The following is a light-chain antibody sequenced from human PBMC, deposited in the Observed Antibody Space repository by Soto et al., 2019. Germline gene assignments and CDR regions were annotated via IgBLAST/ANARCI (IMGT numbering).Light chain of an antibody. CDR2: AAS. V-gene: IGKV3-20*01. Sequence: EIVLTQSPGTLSLSPGERATLSCRASQSVTSSYLAWYQHKLGQAPRLLIYAASSRATGIPDRFSGSGSGTDFTLTISRLEPEDFAEYYCQQYGSSPGTFGQGTKVEIK. CDR3: QQYGSSPGT. CDR1: QSVTSSY. J-gene: IGKJ1*01.